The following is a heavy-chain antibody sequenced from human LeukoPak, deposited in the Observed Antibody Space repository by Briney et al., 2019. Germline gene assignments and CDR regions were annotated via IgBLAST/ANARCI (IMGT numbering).Heavy chain of an antibody. CDR3: VRDCTGGSCYPPSDGFDT. Sequence: SETLSLTCTVSGGSVISYYWSWVRQSPPQGLEWIGYVYYGGTTSYSPSLKSRVSMSIDRSKNQFSLTLFSVTPADTSIYYCVRDCTGGSCYPPSDGFDTWGQGTKVTVSS. CDR1: GGSVISYY. V-gene: IGHV4-59*02. J-gene: IGHJ3*02. CDR2: VYYGGTT. D-gene: IGHD2-15*01.